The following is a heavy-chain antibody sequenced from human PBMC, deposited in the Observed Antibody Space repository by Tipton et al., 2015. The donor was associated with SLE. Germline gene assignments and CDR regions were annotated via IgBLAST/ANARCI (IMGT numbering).Heavy chain of an antibody. CDR3: ARQVAGTDYFDY. D-gene: IGHD6-19*01. CDR1: GGSISSHY. V-gene: IGHV4-59*11. CDR2: INYSGST. Sequence: TLSLTCTVSGGSISSHYWSWIRQPPGKGLEWIGYINYSGSTNYNPSLKSRVTISVDTSKNQFSLKLSSVTAADTAVYYCARQVAGTDYFDYWGQGTLVTVSS. J-gene: IGHJ4*02.